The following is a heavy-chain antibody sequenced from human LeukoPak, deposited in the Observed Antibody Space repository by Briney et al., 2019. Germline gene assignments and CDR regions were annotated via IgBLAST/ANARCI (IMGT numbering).Heavy chain of an antibody. D-gene: IGHD4-17*01. J-gene: IGHJ4*02. CDR1: GGSFSGYY. CDR3: ARGGGYGDYAFSY. Sequence: PSETLSLTCAVYGGSFSGYYWSWIRQPPGKGLEWIGEINHSGSTNYNPSLKSRVTISVDTSKNQFSLKLSSVTAADTAVYYCARGGGYGDYAFSYWGQGTLVTVSS. V-gene: IGHV4-34*01. CDR2: INHSGST.